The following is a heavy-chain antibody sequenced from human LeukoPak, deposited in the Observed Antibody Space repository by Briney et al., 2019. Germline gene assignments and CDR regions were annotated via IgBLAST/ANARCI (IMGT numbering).Heavy chain of an antibody. V-gene: IGHV3-7*01. CDR2: IKQDGSEK. Sequence: GGSLRLSCAASGFTFSGFWMSWVRQAPGKGLEWVANIKQDGSEKYYVDSVKGRFTIFRDNAKNSQYLQMNSLRAEDTAVYYCAKGKGLDYWGQGTLVTVSS. CDR1: GFTFSGFW. CDR3: AKGKGLDY. J-gene: IGHJ4*02.